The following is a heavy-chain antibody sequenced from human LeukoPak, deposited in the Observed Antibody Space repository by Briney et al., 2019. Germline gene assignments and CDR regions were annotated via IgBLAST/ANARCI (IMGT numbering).Heavy chain of an antibody. V-gene: IGHV3-7*03. CDR1: GFIFSGSW. J-gene: IGHJ4*02. D-gene: IGHD2-15*01. Sequence: GGSLRLSCTASGFIFSGSWMAWIRQAPGKGLEWVAIMKKDGSEKYYVDSMKGRFTISRDNAKNSLFLQMNSLRAEDTAIYYCTTDTWYSAGHWGQGTLVTVSS. CDR2: MKKDGSEK. CDR3: TTDTWYSAGH.